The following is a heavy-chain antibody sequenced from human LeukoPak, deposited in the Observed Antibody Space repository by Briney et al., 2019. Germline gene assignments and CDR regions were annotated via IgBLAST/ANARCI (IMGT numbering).Heavy chain of an antibody. CDR2: ISGSADGT. CDR3: AKHRSGVAVAGTNY. CDR1: GFTFSSYA. J-gene: IGHJ4*02. Sequence: PGGSLRLSCAASGFTFSSYAMSWVRQAPGKGLEWVSAISGSADGTYYADSVKGRFTISRDNSKNTLYLQMNSLRAEDTAVYYCAKHRSGVAVAGTNYWGQGTLVTVSS. V-gene: IGHV3-23*01. D-gene: IGHD6-19*01.